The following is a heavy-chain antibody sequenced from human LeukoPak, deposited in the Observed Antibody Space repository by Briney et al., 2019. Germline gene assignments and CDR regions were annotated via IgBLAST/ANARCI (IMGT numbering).Heavy chain of an antibody. CDR3: ARDQYDTWSRRGNFDS. CDR2: IKLDGSEK. CDR1: GFTFSSYA. J-gene: IGHJ4*02. V-gene: IGHV3-7*03. Sequence: GGSLRLSCAASGFTFSSYAMSWVRQAPGKGLEWVAYIKLDGSEKNYVDSVKGRFTISRDNTKNSLYLQMNSLRVEDTAVFYCARDQYDTWSRRGNFDSWGQGTLVIVSS. D-gene: IGHD3-3*01.